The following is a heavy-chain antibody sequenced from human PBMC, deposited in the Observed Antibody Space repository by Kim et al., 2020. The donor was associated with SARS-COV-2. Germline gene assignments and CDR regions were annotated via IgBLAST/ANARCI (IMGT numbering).Heavy chain of an antibody. D-gene: IGHD6-13*01. J-gene: IGHJ4*02. CDR3: TRGGGSSWFPVFDY. V-gene: IGHV3-49*03. CDR2: IRSKAYGGTT. CDR1: GFTFGDYA. Sequence: GGSLRLSCTASGFTFGDYAMSWFRQAPGKGLEWVGFIRSKAYGGTTEYAASVKGRFTISRDDSKSIAYLQMNSLKTEDTAVYYCTRGGGSSWFPVFDYWGQGTLVTVSS.